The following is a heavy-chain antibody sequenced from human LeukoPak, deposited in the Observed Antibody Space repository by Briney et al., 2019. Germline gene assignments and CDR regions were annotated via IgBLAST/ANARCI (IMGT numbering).Heavy chain of an antibody. CDR3: ASAFGTTLPVFDY. Sequence: ASVKVSCKASGYTFTSYYMHWVRQAPGQGLEWMGIINPSGGSTSYAQKFQGRVTMTRDTSTSTVYMELSSLRSEDTALYYCASAFGTTLPVFDYWGQGTLVTVSS. CDR1: GYTFTSYY. D-gene: IGHD1/OR15-1a*01. CDR2: INPSGGST. J-gene: IGHJ4*02. V-gene: IGHV1-46*01.